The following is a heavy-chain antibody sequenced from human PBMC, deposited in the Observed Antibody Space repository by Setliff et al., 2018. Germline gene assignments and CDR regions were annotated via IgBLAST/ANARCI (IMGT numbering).Heavy chain of an antibody. Sequence: PSETLSLTCSVSGGSISSGSYYWTWIRQPAGKGLEWIGHIYSSGSTNYNPSLKSRVTISVDTSKNQFSLRLKSVTAADTAVYYCARGNSRSSVWYVVPYFDYWGQGTLVTVSS. CDR2: IYSSGST. CDR1: GGSISSGSYY. D-gene: IGHD6-19*01. V-gene: IGHV4-61*09. CDR3: ARGNSRSSVWYVVPYFDY. J-gene: IGHJ4*02.